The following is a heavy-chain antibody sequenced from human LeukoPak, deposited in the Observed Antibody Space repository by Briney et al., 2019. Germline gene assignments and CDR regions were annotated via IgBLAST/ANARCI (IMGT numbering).Heavy chain of an antibody. V-gene: IGHV3-21*01. CDR3: ARDPDLFDY. Sequence: GGSLRLSCAASGFTVSSNYMGWVRQAPGKGLEWVSSISSSSSYIYYADSVKGRFTISRDNAKNSLYLQMNSLRAEDTAVYYCARDPDLFDYWGQGTLVTVSS. CDR1: GFTVSSNY. CDR2: ISSSSSYI. D-gene: IGHD1-14*01. J-gene: IGHJ4*02.